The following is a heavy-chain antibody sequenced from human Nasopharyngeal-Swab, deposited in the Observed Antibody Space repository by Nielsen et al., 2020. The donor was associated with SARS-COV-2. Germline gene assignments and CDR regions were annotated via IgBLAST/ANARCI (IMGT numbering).Heavy chain of an antibody. D-gene: IGHD5-18*01. CDR3: AKQSWGYSYGYYFDY. V-gene: IGHV3-33*06. Sequence: VRQAPGKGLEWVAVIWYDGSNKYYADSVKGRFTTSRDNSKNTLYLQMNSLRAEDTAVYYCAKQSWGYSYGYYFDYWGQGTLVTVSS. CDR2: IWYDGSNK. J-gene: IGHJ4*02.